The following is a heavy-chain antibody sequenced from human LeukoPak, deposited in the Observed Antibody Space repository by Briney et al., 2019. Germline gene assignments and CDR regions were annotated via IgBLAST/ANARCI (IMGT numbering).Heavy chain of an antibody. V-gene: IGHV4-61*02. CDR2: IYTSGST. D-gene: IGHD4-17*01. CDR1: GGSISSGSYY. J-gene: IGHJ4*02. CDR3: ARGLYGDYGDY. Sequence: SQTLSLTCTVSGGSISSGSYYWSWIRQPAGKGLEWIGRIYTSGSTNYNPSLKSRVAISVGTSKNQFSLKLSSVTAADTAVYYCARGLYGDYGDYWGQGTLVTVSS.